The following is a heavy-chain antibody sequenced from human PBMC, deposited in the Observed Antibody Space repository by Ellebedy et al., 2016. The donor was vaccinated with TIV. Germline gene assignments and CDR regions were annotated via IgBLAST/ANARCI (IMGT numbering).Heavy chain of an antibody. D-gene: IGHD3-22*01. J-gene: IGHJ4*02. V-gene: IGHV3-21*01. CDR2: ISSSSTYT. CDR3: ARGHKEIVVGVYDSSNYYDH. Sequence: GGSLRLSCAASGFTFSDHTMNWVRQSPGKGLEWVSSISSSSTYTYYADSVKGRFAISRDHAKSSLYLQMNSLRAGDTAVYYCARGHKEIVVGVYDSSNYYDHWGQGTLVAVSS. CDR1: GFTFSDHT.